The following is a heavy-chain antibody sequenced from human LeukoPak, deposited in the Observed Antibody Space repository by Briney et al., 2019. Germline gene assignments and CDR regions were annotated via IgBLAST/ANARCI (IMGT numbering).Heavy chain of an antibody. CDR3: ARAVTDSSGYYYWFDP. J-gene: IGHJ5*02. CDR2: MNPNRGNT. D-gene: IGHD3-22*01. V-gene: IGHV1-8*01. Sequence: ASVKVSCKASGYTFTSYDINWVRQAPGQGLEWMGWMNPNRGNTVYAQKFHGRVTMTRNTSISTAYMELSSLRSEDTAVYYCARAVTDSSGYYYWFDPWGQGTLVTVSS. CDR1: GYTFTSYD.